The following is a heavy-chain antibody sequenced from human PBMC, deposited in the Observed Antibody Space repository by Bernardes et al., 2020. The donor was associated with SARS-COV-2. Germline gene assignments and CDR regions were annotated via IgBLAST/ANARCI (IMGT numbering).Heavy chain of an antibody. CDR1: GDSIGSYY. V-gene: IGHV4-59*01. J-gene: IGHJ1*01. Sequence: SETLSLTCTVSGDSIGSYYWNWIRQPPGKGLEWIGYIYHSGSTNYNPSLKSRLTISVDTSKNHFSLTLTSVTAADTAVYYCARGMGWDFEYFHDWGQGTLVTVSA. CDR3: ARGMGWDFEYFHD. CDR2: IYHSGST. D-gene: IGHD6-19*01.